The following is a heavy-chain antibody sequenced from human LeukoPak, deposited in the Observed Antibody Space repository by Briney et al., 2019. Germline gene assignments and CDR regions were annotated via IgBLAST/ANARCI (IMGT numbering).Heavy chain of an antibody. CDR1: GFIFDDYA. CDR2: ISWDGDT. CDR3: VKDGVSITGTTRGYFGY. Sequence: PGGSLRLSCAASGFIFDDYAMHWVRQAPGKGLEWVSLISWDGDTYYADSVKGRFTISRDNSKNSLYLQMNSLRSEDTALYYCVKDGVSITGTTRGYFGYWGQGTLVTVSS. V-gene: IGHV3-43D*03. J-gene: IGHJ4*02. D-gene: IGHD1-20*01.